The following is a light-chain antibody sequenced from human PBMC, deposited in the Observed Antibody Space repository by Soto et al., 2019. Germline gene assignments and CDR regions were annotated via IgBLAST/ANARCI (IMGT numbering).Light chain of an antibody. CDR3: QQYNNWPLT. J-gene: IGKJ4*01. CDR2: GPS. V-gene: IGKV3-15*01. Sequence: EIVMTQSPATRSVSPGERATLSCRASQSISSNLAWYQQKPGQAPRLLIYGPSTRATGIPARFSGSGSGTEFTLTISSLQSEDFAVYYCQQYNNWPLTFGGGTKVEIK. CDR1: QSISSN.